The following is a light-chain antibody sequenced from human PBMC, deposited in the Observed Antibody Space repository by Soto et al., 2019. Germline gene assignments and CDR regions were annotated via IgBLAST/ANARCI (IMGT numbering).Light chain of an antibody. CDR2: DAS. CDR3: QQRSKWPIT. J-gene: IGKJ5*01. V-gene: IGKV3-11*01. Sequence: EIVLTQSPATLSLSPGEIATLSSRASQSVSSYLAWYQQKPGQAPRVFIYDASNRATGIPARFSGSGSGTDCTLTISSLEPEDFAVYYCQQRSKWPITLGQGTRLEIK. CDR1: QSVSSY.